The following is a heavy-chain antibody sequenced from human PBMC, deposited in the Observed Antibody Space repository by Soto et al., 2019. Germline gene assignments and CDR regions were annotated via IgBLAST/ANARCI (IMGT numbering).Heavy chain of an antibody. D-gene: IGHD3-16*01. V-gene: IGHV3-30*03. J-gene: IGHJ3*02. CDR1: GFTFSNYA. CDR3: TRGRPLPSMNTGEEPLAI. CDR2: MSFDGTR. Sequence: QVQLVESGGGVVQPGTSLTLSCAASGFTFSNYAMHWVHQAPGKGLEWVAAMSFDGTRYYADSVKGRSTISRDSARNTVFLQTSGLRVDDTALYYCTRGRPLPSMNTGEEPLAIWGQGTMVTVSS.